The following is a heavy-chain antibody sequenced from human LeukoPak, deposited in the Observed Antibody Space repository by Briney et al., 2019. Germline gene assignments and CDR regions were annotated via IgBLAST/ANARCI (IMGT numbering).Heavy chain of an antibody. Sequence: GGSLRLSCAASGFTFSSYAMSWLRQAPGKGLEWVSAISGSGGSTYYADSVKGRFTISRDNSKNTLYLQMNSLKTEDTAVYYCTTARQYSSSSVGRYYYYMDVWGKGTTVTVSS. V-gene: IGHV3-23*01. D-gene: IGHD6-6*01. CDR1: GFTFSSYA. CDR2: ISGSGGST. CDR3: TTARQYSSSSVGRYYYYMDV. J-gene: IGHJ6*03.